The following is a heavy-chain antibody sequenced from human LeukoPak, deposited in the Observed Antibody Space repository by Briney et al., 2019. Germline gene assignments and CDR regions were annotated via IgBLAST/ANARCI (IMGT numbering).Heavy chain of an antibody. CDR3: ARLFNFYGSGTYYPFDS. D-gene: IGHD3-10*01. CDR1: GFTFPYYG. CDR2: VDLNGGST. V-gene: IGHV3-20*03. Sequence: GSLSLSFAASGFTFPYYGMSWVRLAPGKGLEWVSGVDLNGGSTHYADSVKGRFTISRDNAKNSLYLQMNTLRAEDTALYYCARLFNFYGSGTYYPFDSWGQGALVTVSS. J-gene: IGHJ4*02.